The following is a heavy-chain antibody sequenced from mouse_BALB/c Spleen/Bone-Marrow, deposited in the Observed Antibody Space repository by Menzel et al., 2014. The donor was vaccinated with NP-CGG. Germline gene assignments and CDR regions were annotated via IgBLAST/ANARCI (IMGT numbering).Heavy chain of an antibody. J-gene: IGHJ1*01. CDR1: DYSLTSYW. V-gene: IGHV1-74*01. D-gene: IGHD2-2*01. CDR2: IHPSDSET. CDR3: ARGGYDGWYFDV. Sequence: QVQLQQSGAELVRPGASVKLSCRASDYSLTSYWVNWVKQRPGQGLEWIGMIHPSDSETRLNQKLKDKATLTVDKSSSTAYMQLSSPTSEDSAVYYCARGGYDGWYFDVWGAGTTVTVSS.